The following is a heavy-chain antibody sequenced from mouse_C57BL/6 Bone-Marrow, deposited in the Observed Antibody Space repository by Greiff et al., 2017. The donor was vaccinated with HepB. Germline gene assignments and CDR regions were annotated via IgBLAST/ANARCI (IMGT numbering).Heavy chain of an antibody. CDR2: INSNGGST. V-gene: IGHV5-6-3*01. J-gene: IGHJ2*01. Sequence: EVMLVESGGGLVQPGGSLKLSCAASGFTFSSYGMSWVRQTPDKRLELVATINSNGGSTYYPDSVKGRFTISRDNAKNTLYLQMSSLKSEDTAMYYCARDDYWGQGTTLTVSS. CDR3: ARDDY. CDR1: GFTFSSYG.